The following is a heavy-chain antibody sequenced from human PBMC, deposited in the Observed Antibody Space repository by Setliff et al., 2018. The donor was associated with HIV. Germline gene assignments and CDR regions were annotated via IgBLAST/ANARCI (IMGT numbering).Heavy chain of an antibody. Sequence: ASVKVSCKASGYTFTSYYMHWARQAPGQGLEWMGIINPSGGSTSYAQKFQGRVTMTRDTSTSTVYMELSSLRSEDTAVYYCARGVTYYDILTGYYDGGHFDYWGQGTLVTV. V-gene: IGHV1-46*01. D-gene: IGHD3-9*01. CDR1: GYTFTSYY. CDR3: ARGVTYYDILTGYYDGGHFDY. J-gene: IGHJ4*02. CDR2: INPSGGST.